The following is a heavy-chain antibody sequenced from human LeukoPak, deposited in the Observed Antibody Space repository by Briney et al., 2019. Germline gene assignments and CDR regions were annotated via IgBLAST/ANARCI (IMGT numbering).Heavy chain of an antibody. Sequence: PGGSLRLSCAASGFTVSSNYMSWVRQAPGKGLEWVSVIYSGGSTYYADSVKGRFTISRDNSKNTLYLQMNSLRAEDTAVYYCASESQRYYYDSSGYYLDYWGQGTLVTVSS. CDR3: ASESQRYYYDSSGYYLDY. V-gene: IGHV3-66*01. D-gene: IGHD3-22*01. CDR1: GFTVSSNY. J-gene: IGHJ4*02. CDR2: IYSGGST.